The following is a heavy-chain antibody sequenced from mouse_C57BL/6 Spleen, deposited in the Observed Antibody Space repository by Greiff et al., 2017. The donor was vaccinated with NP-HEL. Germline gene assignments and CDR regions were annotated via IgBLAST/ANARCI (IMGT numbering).Heavy chain of an antibody. D-gene: IGHD1-1*01. CDR1: GYTFTDYD. Sequence: VQLQQSGAELVRPGASVTLSCKASGYTFTDYDMHWVKQTPVHGLEWIGAIDPETGGTAYNQKFKGKAILTADKSSSTAYMELRSLTSEDSAVYYCTRFTTPYWYFDVWGTGTTVTVSS. V-gene: IGHV1-15*01. CDR2: IDPETGGT. J-gene: IGHJ1*03. CDR3: TRFTTPYWYFDV.